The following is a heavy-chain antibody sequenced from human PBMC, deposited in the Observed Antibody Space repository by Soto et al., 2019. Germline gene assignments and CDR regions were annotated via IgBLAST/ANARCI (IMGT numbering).Heavy chain of an antibody. CDR3: ARVPGP. J-gene: IGHJ5*02. Sequence: ETLSLTCTVSGGSIRSYYWTWIRQPPGKGLEWIGYIYYSGSTSYNPSLKSRVTISVDTSKNQFSLKLSSVTAADTAVYYCARVPGPWGQGTLVTVSS. D-gene: IGHD3-10*01. V-gene: IGHV4-59*08. CDR1: GGSIRSYY. CDR2: IYYSGST.